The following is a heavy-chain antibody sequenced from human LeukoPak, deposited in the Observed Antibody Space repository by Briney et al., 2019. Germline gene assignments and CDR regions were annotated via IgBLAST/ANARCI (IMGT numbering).Heavy chain of an antibody. D-gene: IGHD3-10*02. CDR2: IRSKANSYAT. CDR1: GFTFSGSA. Sequence: PGGSLRLSCAASGFTFSGSAMRWVRQASGKGLEWVGRIRSKANSYATAYAASVKGRFTISRDDSKNTAYLQMNSLKTEDMAVYYCTRLFGVDYWGQGTLVTVSS. V-gene: IGHV3-73*01. CDR3: TRLFGVDY. J-gene: IGHJ4*02.